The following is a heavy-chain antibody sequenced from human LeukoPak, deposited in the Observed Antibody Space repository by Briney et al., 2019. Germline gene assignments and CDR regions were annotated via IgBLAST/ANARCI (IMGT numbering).Heavy chain of an antibody. Sequence: PGRSLRLSCAAPGLTFSGYAMHWVRQAPGKGLEWVAVISYDGTNTYYADSVKGRFTISRDNSKNTLYLQMNSLRAEDTAVYYCARDLAFYDSSGYYPDYWGQGTLVTVSS. J-gene: IGHJ4*02. CDR3: ARDLAFYDSSGYYPDY. CDR2: ISYDGTNT. D-gene: IGHD3-22*01. CDR1: GLTFSGYA. V-gene: IGHV3-30-3*01.